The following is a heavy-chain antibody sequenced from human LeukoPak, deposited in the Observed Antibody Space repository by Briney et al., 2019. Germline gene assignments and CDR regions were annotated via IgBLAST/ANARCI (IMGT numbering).Heavy chain of an antibody. CDR2: INPNSGGT. CDR3: ARAPWFGEPTPPIDY. J-gene: IGHJ4*02. V-gene: IGHV1-2*02. CDR1: GYTFTGYY. D-gene: IGHD3-10*01. Sequence: GASVKVSCKASGYTFTGYYMHWVRQAPGQGLEWMGWINPNSGGTNYAQKFQGRVTMTRDTSISTAYMELSRLRSDDTAVYYCARAPWFGEPTPPIDYWGQGTLVTVSS.